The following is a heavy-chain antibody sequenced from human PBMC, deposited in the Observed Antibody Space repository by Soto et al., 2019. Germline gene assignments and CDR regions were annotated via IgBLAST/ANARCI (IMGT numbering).Heavy chain of an antibody. V-gene: IGHV1-18*01. D-gene: IGHD3-9*01. CDR2: ISAYNGNT. CDR1: GYTFTSYG. CDR3: ARDRAFLPYYDLLTGYVY. Sequence: GASVKVSCKASGYTFTSYGISWVRQAPGQGLEWMGWISAYNGNTNYAQKLQGRVTMTTDTSTSTAYMELRSLRSDDTAVYYCARDRAFLPYYDLLTGYVYWAQGTLVTVSS. J-gene: IGHJ4*02.